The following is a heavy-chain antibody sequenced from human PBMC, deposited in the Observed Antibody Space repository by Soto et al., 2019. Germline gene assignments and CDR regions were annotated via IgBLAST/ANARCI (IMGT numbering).Heavy chain of an antibody. V-gene: IGHV1-2*02. CDR2: INPNGGVT. CDR1: GDTFNDYY. CDR3: ARESGGATATLDYYYFYMDV. J-gene: IGHJ6*03. Sequence: QVQLVQSGAEVKKPGASVTVSCRSSGDTFNDYYIHWVRQAPGQGLEWMGWINPNGGVTKYAKKFQGGVSMPRDPSIRTVYMQLSRLRSDDTAVYYCARESGGATATLDYYYFYMDVWGTGTTVTVSS. D-gene: IGHD5-12*01.